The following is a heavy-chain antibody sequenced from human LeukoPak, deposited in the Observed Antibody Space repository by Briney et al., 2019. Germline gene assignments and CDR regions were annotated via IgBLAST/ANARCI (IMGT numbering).Heavy chain of an antibody. J-gene: IGHJ4*02. CDR1: GFTVSSSY. CDR3: AGGVAAAGTTLDY. Sequence: GGSLRLSCAASGFTVSSSYMTWVRQAPGKGLEWVSVIYSGGTTYYADSEKGRFTISRDNSKNTLYLQMNSLRDEDTAVYYCAGGVAAAGTTLDYWGQGTLVTVSS. CDR2: IYSGGTT. D-gene: IGHD6-13*01. V-gene: IGHV3-66*01.